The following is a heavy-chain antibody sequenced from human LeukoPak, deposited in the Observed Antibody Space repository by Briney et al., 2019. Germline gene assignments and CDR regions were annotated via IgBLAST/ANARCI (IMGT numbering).Heavy chain of an antibody. CDR1: GGSISSGSYY. D-gene: IGHD3-16*02. V-gene: IGHV4-61*02. CDR2: IYTSGST. Sequence: SETLSLTCTVSGGSISSGSYYWSWIRQPAGKGLEWIGRIYTSGSTNYSPSLKNRVTISVDTSKNQFSLKLSSVTAADTAVYYCARDRQAALPYYYYYMDVWGKGTTVTVSS. CDR3: ARDRQAALPYYYYYMDV. J-gene: IGHJ6*03.